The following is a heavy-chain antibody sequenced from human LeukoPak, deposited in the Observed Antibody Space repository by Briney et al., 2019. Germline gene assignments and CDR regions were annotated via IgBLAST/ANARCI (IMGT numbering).Heavy chain of an antibody. CDR1: GFTFSSYG. CDR3: AKDLYIAVAGIFDY. D-gene: IGHD6-19*01. Sequence: GGSLRLSCAASGFTFSSYGMHSVRQAPGKGLEWVEFIRYDGSNKYYADSVEGRFTISRDNSKNTLYLQMNGLRAEDTAVYYCAKDLYIAVAGIFDYWGQGTLVTVSS. V-gene: IGHV3-30*02. J-gene: IGHJ4*02. CDR2: IRYDGSNK.